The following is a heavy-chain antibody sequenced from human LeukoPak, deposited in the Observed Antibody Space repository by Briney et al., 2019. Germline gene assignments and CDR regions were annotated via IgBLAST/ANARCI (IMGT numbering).Heavy chain of an antibody. D-gene: IGHD3-22*01. J-gene: IGHJ3*02. CDR2: IYAGDSDT. CDR3: ARPTYYYDSSGYWNAFDI. CDR1: GYSFTSYW. Sequence: GESLKISCKGSGYSFTSYWIGWVRQMPGKGLEWMGIIYAGDSDTRYSPSFQGQVTISADKSISTAYLQWSSLKASDTAMYYCARPTYYYDSSGYWNAFDIWGQGTMVTVSS. V-gene: IGHV5-51*03.